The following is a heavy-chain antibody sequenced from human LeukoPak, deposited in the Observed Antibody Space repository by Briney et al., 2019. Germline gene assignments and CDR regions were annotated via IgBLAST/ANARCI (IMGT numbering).Heavy chain of an antibody. CDR1: GYSISSGYY. CDR2: IYHSGST. Sequence: SVTLSLTCAVSGYSISSGYYWGWIRQPPGKGLEWIGSIYHSGSTYYNPSLKSRVTISVDTSKNQFSLKLSSVTAADAAVYYCARRPVTYYDFWSGYFDYWGQGTLVTVSS. V-gene: IGHV4-38-2*01. CDR3: ARRPVTYYDFWSGYFDY. J-gene: IGHJ4*02. D-gene: IGHD3-3*01.